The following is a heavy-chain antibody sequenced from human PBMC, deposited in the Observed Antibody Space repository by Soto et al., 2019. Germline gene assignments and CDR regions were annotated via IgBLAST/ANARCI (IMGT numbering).Heavy chain of an antibody. CDR3: ARGGSLNWYFDL. V-gene: IGHV3-74*01. Sequence: EVPLVESGGGLVQPGGSLRLSCAASGFTFSSYWMHWDRQAPGKGLVWVSRINSDGSSTSYADSVKGRFTISRDNAKNTLYLQMNSLRAEDTAVYYCARGGSLNWYFDLWGRGTLVTVSS. D-gene: IGHD1-26*01. CDR2: INSDGSST. CDR1: GFTFSSYW. J-gene: IGHJ2*01.